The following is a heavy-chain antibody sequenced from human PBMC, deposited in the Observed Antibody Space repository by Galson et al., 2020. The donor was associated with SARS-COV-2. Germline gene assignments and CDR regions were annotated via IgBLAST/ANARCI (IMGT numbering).Heavy chain of an antibody. V-gene: IGHV3-7*03. Sequence: GGSLRLACAVSGFTLSNFWMTWVRHAPRKVLEWVANIKQDGSQKYYGDSVRGRFTVSRDNAKDSLYLQMDSLRAGDTAVYYCGRGHGWSYLPGYWGEGTLVTDSS. CDR2: IKQDGSQK. CDR1: GFTLSNFW. J-gene: IGHJ4*02. D-gene: IGHD1-26*01. CDR3: GRGHGWSYLPGY.